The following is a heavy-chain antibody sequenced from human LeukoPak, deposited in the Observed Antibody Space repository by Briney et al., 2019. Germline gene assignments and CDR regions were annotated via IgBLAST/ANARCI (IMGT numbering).Heavy chain of an antibody. D-gene: IGHD5-18*01. J-gene: IGHJ6*03. V-gene: IGHV3-23*01. CDR3: AKYTAIVASDYMDV. CDR1: GFTFSSYA. CDR2: ISGSGGST. Sequence: PGGPLRLSCAASGFTFSSYAKSWVRQAPGKGLEWVSAISGSGGSTYYADSVKGRFTISRDNSKNTLYLQMNSLRAEDAAVYYCAKYTAIVASDYMDVWGKGTTVTISS.